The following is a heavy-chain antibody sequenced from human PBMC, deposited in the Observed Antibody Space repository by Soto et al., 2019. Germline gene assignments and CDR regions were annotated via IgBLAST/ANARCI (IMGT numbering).Heavy chain of an antibody. CDR3: ARAIVGATGYYGMDV. Sequence: ASVKVSCKASGYTFTGYYMHWVRQAHEQGLEWMGWINPNSGGTNYAQKFQGWVTMTRDTSISTAYMELSRLRSDDTAVYYCARAIVGATGYYGMDVWGQGTTVTVSS. D-gene: IGHD1-26*01. CDR2: INPNSGGT. J-gene: IGHJ6*02. CDR1: GYTFTGYY. V-gene: IGHV1-2*04.